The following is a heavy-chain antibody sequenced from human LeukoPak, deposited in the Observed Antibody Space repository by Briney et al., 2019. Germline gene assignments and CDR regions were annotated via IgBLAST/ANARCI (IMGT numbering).Heavy chain of an antibody. CDR2: IFYSGTT. J-gene: IGHJ4*02. CDR1: VGSISSSSYY. Sequence: SETLSLTCTVSVGSISSSSYYWGWIRQPPGKGLEWIGTIFYSGTTYYNPSLKSRVTISVDTSKNQFSLNLSSVTAADTALYYGARLPRATIGDTNYFDFWGQGTLVTVSS. D-gene: IGHD5-24*01. V-gene: IGHV4-39*01. CDR3: ARLPRATIGDTNYFDF.